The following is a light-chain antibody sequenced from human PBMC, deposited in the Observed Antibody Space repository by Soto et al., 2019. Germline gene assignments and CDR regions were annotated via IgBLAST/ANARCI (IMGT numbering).Light chain of an antibody. V-gene: IGKV3-20*01. CDR3: QQYGSSPRT. Sequence: TVLTQSPGTLSVSPGERASLSCRASQSIRSNYVAWYQQKPGQGPRLLIYGASSRATGIPDRFSGSGSGTDFTLIISRLEPEDFAMYYCQQYGSSPRTFGQGTKVDIK. CDR2: GAS. CDR1: QSIRSNY. J-gene: IGKJ1*01.